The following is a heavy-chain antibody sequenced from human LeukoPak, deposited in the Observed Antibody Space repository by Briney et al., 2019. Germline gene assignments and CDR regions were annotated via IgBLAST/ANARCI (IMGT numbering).Heavy chain of an antibody. J-gene: IGHJ3*02. V-gene: IGHV3-30*18. CDR1: GFTFSSYG. Sequence: GGSLRLSCAASGFTFSSYGMHWVRQAPGKGLEWVAVISYDGSNKYYADSVKGRFTVSRDNSKNTLYLQMNSLRAEDTAVYYCAKVGEYQLLLYAFDMWGQGTMVTVS. D-gene: IGHD2-2*01. CDR2: ISYDGSNK. CDR3: AKVGEYQLLLYAFDM.